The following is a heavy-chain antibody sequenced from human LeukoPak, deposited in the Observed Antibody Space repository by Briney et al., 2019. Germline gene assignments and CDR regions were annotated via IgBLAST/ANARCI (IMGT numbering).Heavy chain of an antibody. Sequence: SETLSLTCTVSGGSMSSYYWSWIRQPPGKGLEWIGYIYYSGSTNYNPSLKSRVTISVDTSKNQFSLKLSSVTAADTAVYYCARRTDAGGFWSGYYLGRYYFDYWGQGTLVTVSS. CDR1: GGSMSSYY. J-gene: IGHJ4*02. D-gene: IGHD3-3*01. V-gene: IGHV4-59*08. CDR3: ARRTDAGGFWSGYYLGRYYFDY. CDR2: IYYSGST.